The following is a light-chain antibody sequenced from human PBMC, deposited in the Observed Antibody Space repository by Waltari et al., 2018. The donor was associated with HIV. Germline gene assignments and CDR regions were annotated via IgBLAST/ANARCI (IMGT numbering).Light chain of an antibody. Sequence: EIVLTQSPGTLSLSPGERATLSCGASQSLRGAYLGWHQQKPGQPPRLLIYGTSNRATGIPARFSGTGSETNFTLIITRLEPEDFAVYYCQQYGYSPRTFGQGTRLEIK. CDR3: QQYGYSPRT. J-gene: IGKJ5*01. CDR2: GTS. CDR1: QSLRGAY. V-gene: IGKV3-20*01.